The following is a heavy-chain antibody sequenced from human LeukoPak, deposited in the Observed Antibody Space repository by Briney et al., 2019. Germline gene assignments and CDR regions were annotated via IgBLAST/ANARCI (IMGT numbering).Heavy chain of an antibody. V-gene: IGHV5-51*01. J-gene: IGHJ4*02. CDR3: ARHWDSNGYYYNFDY. D-gene: IGHD3-22*01. Sequence: GESLKISCKGSGYTFSNHWIGWVRQMPGKGLEWMGIIFPADSDTRYSPSFQGQVTISADKSINTAYLQWSSLEASDTAMYYCARHWDSNGYYYNFDYWGQGTLVTVSS. CDR2: IFPADSDT. CDR1: GYTFSNHW.